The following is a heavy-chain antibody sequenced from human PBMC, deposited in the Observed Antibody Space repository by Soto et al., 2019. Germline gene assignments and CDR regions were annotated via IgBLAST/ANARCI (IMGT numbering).Heavy chain of an antibody. CDR2: INAGNGNT. Sequence: ASVKVSCKASGYTFTSYAMHWVRQAPGQRLEWMGWINAGNGNTKYSQKFQGRVTITRDTSASTAYMGLSSLRSEDTAVYYCARDERWLQWNYWGQGTLVTVSS. J-gene: IGHJ4*02. V-gene: IGHV1-3*01. CDR1: GYTFTSYA. D-gene: IGHD5-12*01. CDR3: ARDERWLQWNY.